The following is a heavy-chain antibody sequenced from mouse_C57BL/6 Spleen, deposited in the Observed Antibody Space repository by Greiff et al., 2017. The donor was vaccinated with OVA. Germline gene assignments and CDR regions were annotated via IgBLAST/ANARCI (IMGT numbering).Heavy chain of an antibody. J-gene: IGHJ3*01. CDR3: TTSYYYGSSSWFAY. CDR1: GFNIKDDY. D-gene: IGHD1-1*01. CDR2: IDPENGDT. V-gene: IGHV14-4*01. Sequence: DVKLVESGAELVRPGASVKLSCTASGFNIKDDYMHWVKQRPEQGLEWIGWIDPENGDTEYASKFQGKATITADTSSNTAYLQLSSLTSEDTAVYYCTTSYYYGSSSWFAYWGQGTLVTVSA.